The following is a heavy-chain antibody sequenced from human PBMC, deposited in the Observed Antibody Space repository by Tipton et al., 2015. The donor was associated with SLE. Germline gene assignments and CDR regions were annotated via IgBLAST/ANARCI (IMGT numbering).Heavy chain of an antibody. CDR2: VHSSGST. D-gene: IGHD5-12*01. V-gene: IGHV4-59*11. J-gene: IGHJ5*02. CDR3: ATSGYDFLSWFDP. CDR1: GGSISSHY. Sequence: LRLSCIVSGGSISSHYWSWIRQPPGKRLEWIGHVHSSGSTFYNPSLKSRVSISMDTSKNQVSLRMTSVTAADTAVYYCATSGYDFLSWFDPWGQGTPVTVSS.